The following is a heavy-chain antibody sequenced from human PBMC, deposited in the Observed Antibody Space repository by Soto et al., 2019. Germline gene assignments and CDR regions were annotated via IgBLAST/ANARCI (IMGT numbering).Heavy chain of an antibody. J-gene: IGHJ3*02. Sequence: PGGSLTLSCAASGFTFSDYYMSCIRQAPGKGLEWVSYISSSGSTIYYADSVKGRFTISRDNAKNSLYLQMNSLRAEDTAVYYCARDFWYYDILTGTDAFDIWGQGTMVTVS. V-gene: IGHV3-11*01. D-gene: IGHD3-9*01. CDR3: ARDFWYYDILTGTDAFDI. CDR1: GFTFSDYY. CDR2: ISSSGSTI.